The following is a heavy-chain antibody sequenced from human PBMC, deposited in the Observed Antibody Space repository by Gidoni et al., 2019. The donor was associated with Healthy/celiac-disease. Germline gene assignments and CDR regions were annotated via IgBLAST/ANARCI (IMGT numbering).Heavy chain of an antibody. CDR2: ISSSSSTI. V-gene: IGHV3-48*01. D-gene: IGHD4-4*01. Sequence: LSCAASGFTFSSYSMNWVRQAPGKGLEWVSYISSSSSTIYYADSVKGRFTISRDNAKNSLYLQMNSLRAEDTAVYYCARDDSYSNPPFDYYYGMDVWGQGTTVTVSS. CDR3: ARDDSYSNPPFDYYYGMDV. CDR1: GFTFSSYS. J-gene: IGHJ6*02.